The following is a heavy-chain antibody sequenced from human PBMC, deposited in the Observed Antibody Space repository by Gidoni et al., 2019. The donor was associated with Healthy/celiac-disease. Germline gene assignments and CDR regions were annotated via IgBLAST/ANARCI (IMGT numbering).Heavy chain of an antibody. V-gene: IGHV3-48*03. D-gene: IGHD2-21*01. CDR1: GFTFSSYE. Sequence: EVQLVESGVGLVHPVGSLRLSCSASGFTFSSYEMNWVRQAPGKGLEWVSYSSSSGSTIYYADSVKGRLTISRDNAKNSLYLQRNSLRAEDTAVYYCASLVVVAAGDAFDIWGQGTMVTVSS. CDR3: ASLVVVAAGDAFDI. J-gene: IGHJ3*02. CDR2: SSSSGSTI.